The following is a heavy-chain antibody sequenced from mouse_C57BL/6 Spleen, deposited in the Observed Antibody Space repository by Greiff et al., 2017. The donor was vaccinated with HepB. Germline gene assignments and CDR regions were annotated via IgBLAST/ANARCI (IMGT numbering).Heavy chain of an antibody. Sequence: QVHVKQPGAELVKPGASVKMSCKASGYTFTSYWITWVKQRPGQGLEWIGDIYPGSGSTNYNEKFKSKATLTVDTSSSTAYMQLSSLTSEDSAVYYCARRSTLFDYWGQGTTLTVSS. CDR2: IYPGSGST. CDR3: ARRSTLFDY. V-gene: IGHV1-55*01. D-gene: IGHD5-1*01. CDR1: GYTFTSYW. J-gene: IGHJ2*01.